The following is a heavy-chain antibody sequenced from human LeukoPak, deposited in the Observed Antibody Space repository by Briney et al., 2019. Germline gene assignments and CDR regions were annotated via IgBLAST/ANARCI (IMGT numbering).Heavy chain of an antibody. CDR1: GFTFSSYG. CDR2: IRYDGSNK. D-gene: IGHD3-22*01. V-gene: IGHV3-30*02. Sequence: PGGSLRLSCAVSGFTFSSYGMRWVRQAPGKGLEWVAFIRYDGSNKYFADSMKGRFTISRDNSKNMLYLQMNSLRAEDTAVYYCARAQRDYSYDSSGIMGNWGQGTLVTVSS. J-gene: IGHJ4*02. CDR3: ARAQRDYSYDSSGIMGN.